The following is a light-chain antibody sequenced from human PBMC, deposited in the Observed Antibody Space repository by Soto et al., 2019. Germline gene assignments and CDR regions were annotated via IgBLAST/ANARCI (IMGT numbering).Light chain of an antibody. V-gene: IGKV3-20*01. Sequence: ENVLTQSPGTLSLSPGERATLSCRASQSISSSYLAWYQQKPGQTPRLLIYHASNRDTGIPDRFSGSGSGTDFTLTISRLEPEDFAVYYCQQYGDSLLTFGGGTKGEIK. J-gene: IGKJ4*01. CDR3: QQYGDSLLT. CDR1: QSISSSY. CDR2: HAS.